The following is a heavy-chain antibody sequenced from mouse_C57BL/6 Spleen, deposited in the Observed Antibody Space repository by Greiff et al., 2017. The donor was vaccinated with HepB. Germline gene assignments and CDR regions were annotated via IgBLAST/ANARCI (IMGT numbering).Heavy chain of an antibody. Sequence: VQLQQSGTELVKPGASVKLSCKASGYTFTSYWMHWVKQRPGQGLEWIGNINPSNGGTNYNEKFKSKATLTVDKSSSTAYMQLSSLTSEDSAVYYCARSGASYSNYPFAYWGQGTLVTVSA. J-gene: IGHJ3*01. CDR3: ARSGASYSNYPFAY. D-gene: IGHD2-5*01. CDR1: GYTFTSYW. CDR2: INPSNGGT. V-gene: IGHV1-53*01.